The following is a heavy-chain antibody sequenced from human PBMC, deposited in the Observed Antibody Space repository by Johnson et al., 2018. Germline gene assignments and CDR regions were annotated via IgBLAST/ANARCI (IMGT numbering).Heavy chain of an antibody. J-gene: IGHJ3*02. CDR3: AFPNRGVLGAFDI. D-gene: IGHD3-10*01. CDR2: ISWNSGSI. CDR1: GFTFDDYA. V-gene: IGHV3-9*01. Sequence: EVQLVESGGGLVQPGRSLRLSCAASGFTFDDYAMHWVRQAPGKGLEWVSGISWNSGSIGSADSVKGRFTISRDNAKNSLYLQMNSLRAEDTALYYCAFPNRGVLGAFDIWGQGTMVTVSS.